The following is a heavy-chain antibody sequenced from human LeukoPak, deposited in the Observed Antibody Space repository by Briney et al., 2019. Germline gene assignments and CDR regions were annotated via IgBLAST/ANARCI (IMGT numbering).Heavy chain of an antibody. CDR1: GYTFTSYG. D-gene: IGHD2-15*01. CDR2: ISAYNGNT. CDR3: ARDLDCSGGSCYSNY. V-gene: IGHV1-18*01. Sequence: ASVKVSCKASGYTFTSYGISWVRQAPGQGLEWMGWISAYNGNTNYAQKLQGRVTVTTDTSTSTAYMELRSLRSDDTAVYYCARDLDCSGGSCYSNYWGQGTLVTVSS. J-gene: IGHJ4*02.